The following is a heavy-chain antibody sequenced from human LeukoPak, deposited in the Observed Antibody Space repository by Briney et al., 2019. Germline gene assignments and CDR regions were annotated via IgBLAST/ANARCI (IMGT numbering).Heavy chain of an antibody. J-gene: IGHJ4*02. CDR1: GDSISTHKW. V-gene: IGHV4-4*02. D-gene: IGHD1-20*01. Sequence: SETLSLTCTVSGDSISTHKWWWCWVRQPPGKGLEWIGEISHSGSTTYNPSLKSRVTISADMSKNQFSLSLTSVTAADTAIYYCAKGANYNWDSWGQGTLVTVSS. CDR2: ISHSGST. CDR3: AKGANYNWDS.